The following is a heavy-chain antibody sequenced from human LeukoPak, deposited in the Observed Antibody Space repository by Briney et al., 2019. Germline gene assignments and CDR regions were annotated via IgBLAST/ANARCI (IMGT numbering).Heavy chain of an antibody. J-gene: IGHJ4*02. CDR3: AKDPDIVVVPAALGFDY. Sequence: MXWXRQAPGXGVEWGSAISGSGGSTYYADSVKGRFTISRDNSKNTLYLQMNSLRAEDTAVYYCAKDPDIVVVPAALGFDYWGQGTLVTVSS. V-gene: IGHV3-23*01. D-gene: IGHD2-2*01. CDR2: ISGSGGST.